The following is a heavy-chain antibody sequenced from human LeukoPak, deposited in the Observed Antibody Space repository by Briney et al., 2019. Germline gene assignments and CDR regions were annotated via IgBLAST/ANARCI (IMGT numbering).Heavy chain of an antibody. Sequence: PGGSLRLSCAASGFTFSSYAMSWLRQAPGKGLEWVSAISGSGGSTYYADSVKGRFTISRDNSKNTLYLQMNSLRAEDTAVYYCAKGDRYYYDSSGYYLGPVDYWGQGTLVTVSS. CDR2: ISGSGGST. D-gene: IGHD3-22*01. CDR3: AKGDRYYYDSSGYYLGPVDY. J-gene: IGHJ4*02. CDR1: GFTFSSYA. V-gene: IGHV3-23*01.